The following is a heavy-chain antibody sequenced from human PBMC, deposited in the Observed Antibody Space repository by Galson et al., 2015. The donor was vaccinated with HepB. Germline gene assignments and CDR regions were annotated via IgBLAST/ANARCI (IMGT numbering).Heavy chain of an antibody. CDR2: IKRKSDGGTA. CDR3: TTGGNSKYLYGF. D-gene: IGHD3-10*01. J-gene: IGHJ4*02. V-gene: IGHV3-15*01. Sequence: SLRLSCAASGFSFINAWMSWVRQAPGKGLEWVGRIKRKSDGGTADYAADVKGRFTISRDDSRDTLYLQMNSLKTEDTAVYFCTTGGNSKYLYGFWGQGTLVTVSS. CDR1: GFSFINAW.